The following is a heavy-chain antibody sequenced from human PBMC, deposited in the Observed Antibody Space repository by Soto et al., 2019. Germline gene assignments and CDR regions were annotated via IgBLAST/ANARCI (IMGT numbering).Heavy chain of an antibody. D-gene: IGHD2-21*01. CDR3: SRLDYGGGFDI. CDR2: IYYSGST. CDR1: GGSIDSSSYY. Sequence: PSETLSLTCTVAGGSIDSSSYYWGWIRQPPGKGLEWIGSIYYSGSTYYNPSLKSRVTISIDTSKTQFSLKLSSVTAADTAVYHCSRLDYGGGFDIWGQGTMVTVSS. V-gene: IGHV4-39*01. J-gene: IGHJ3*02.